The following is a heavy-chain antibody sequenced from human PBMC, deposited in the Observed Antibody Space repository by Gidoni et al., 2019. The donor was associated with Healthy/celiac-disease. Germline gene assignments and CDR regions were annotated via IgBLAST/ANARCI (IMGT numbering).Heavy chain of an antibody. D-gene: IGHD1-7*01. CDR1: GGSISSGSYY. CDR2: IYTSGST. CDR3: ARGGPRGITGTRKNYYYYYMDV. J-gene: IGHJ6*03. Sequence: QVQLQESGPGLVKPSQTLSLTCTVSGGSISSGSYYWSWIRQPAGKGLEWIGRIYTSGSTNYNPSLKSRVTISVDTSKNQFSLKLSSVTAADTAVYYCARGGPRGITGTRKNYYYYYMDVWGKGTTVTVSS. V-gene: IGHV4-61*02.